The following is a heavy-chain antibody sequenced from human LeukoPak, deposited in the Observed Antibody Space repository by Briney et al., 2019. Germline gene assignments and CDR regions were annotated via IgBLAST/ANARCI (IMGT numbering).Heavy chain of an antibody. V-gene: IGHV5-51*01. CDR2: VYPGDSDA. J-gene: IGHJ4*02. CDR3: ARRDCSSGRCRGY. CDR1: GHRFTTYG. Sequence: GESLKISCKGSGHRFTTYGIGWVRQMPGKGLEWMGIVYPGDSDARYSPSFQGQVTISADKSISTAYLQWSSLKASDTAMYYCARRDCSSGRCRGYGGQGTLVTVSS. D-gene: IGHD2-15*01.